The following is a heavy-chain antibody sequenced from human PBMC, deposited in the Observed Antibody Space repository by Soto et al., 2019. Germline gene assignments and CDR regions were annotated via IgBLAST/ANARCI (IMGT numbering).Heavy chain of an antibody. J-gene: IGHJ4*02. CDR3: TRGPRASSTGTGAH. CDR2: INGDGSST. V-gene: IGHV3-74*01. Sequence: PGGSLRLSCAASGFTFTTYWMHWVRQVPGKGLVWVSRINGDGSSTTYADSVKGRFTISRDNAKNTLYLQMNSLRAEDTAVYYCTRGPRASSTGTGAHWGQGTLVTVPQ. D-gene: IGHD1-1*01. CDR1: GFTFTTYW.